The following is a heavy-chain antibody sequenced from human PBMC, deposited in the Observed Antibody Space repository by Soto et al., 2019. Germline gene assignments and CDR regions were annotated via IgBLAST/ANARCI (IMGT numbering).Heavy chain of an antibody. Sequence: GGSLRLSCAASGFTFSNYAMSWVRQAPGKGLEWVSLISGTGGTTYYADSVKGRFTISRDNSKNTLYLQMNSLRAEDTAVYYCARDFLTYCGGDCYFDYWGQGTLVTVSS. CDR3: ARDFLTYCGGDCYFDY. J-gene: IGHJ4*02. V-gene: IGHV3-23*01. CDR2: ISGTGGTT. CDR1: GFTFSNYA. D-gene: IGHD2-21*02.